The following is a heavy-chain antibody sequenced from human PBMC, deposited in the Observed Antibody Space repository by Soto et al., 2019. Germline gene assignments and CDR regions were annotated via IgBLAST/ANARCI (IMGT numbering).Heavy chain of an antibody. J-gene: IGHJ5*02. CDR2: ISSSSSYI. V-gene: IGHV3-21*01. Sequence: GGSLRLSCAASGFTFSSYSMNWVHQAPGKGLEWVSSISSSSSYIYYADSVKGRFTISRDNAKNSLYLQMNSLRAEDTAVYYCARENVERPPYSSGSPPPKARFDPWGQGTLVTVSS. D-gene: IGHD6-19*01. CDR1: GFTFSSYS. CDR3: ARENVERPPYSSGSPPPKARFDP.